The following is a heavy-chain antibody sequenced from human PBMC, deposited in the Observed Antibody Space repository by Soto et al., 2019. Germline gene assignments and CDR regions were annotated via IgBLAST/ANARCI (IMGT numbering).Heavy chain of an antibody. CDR3: ATSNRPFYYGMDV. CDR2: INPNSGGT. J-gene: IGHJ6*02. CDR1: GYTFTGHY. Sequence: ASVKVSCKASGYTFTGHYMHWVRQAPGQGLEWMGWINPNSGGTNYAQKFQGWVTMTRDTSISTAYMELSRLRSDDTAVYYCATSNRPFYYGMDVWGQGTTVTVSS. V-gene: IGHV1-2*04.